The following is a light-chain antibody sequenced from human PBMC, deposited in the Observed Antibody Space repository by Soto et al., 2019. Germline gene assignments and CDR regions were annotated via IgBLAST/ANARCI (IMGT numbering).Light chain of an antibody. CDR1: SSDVGSYNL. J-gene: IGLJ1*01. V-gene: IGLV2-23*02. CDR2: EVS. Sequence: QSALTQPASVSGSPGQSITISCTGTSSDVGSYNLVSWYQQHPGKAPKLMTYEVSKRPSGVSNRFSGSKSGNTASLTISGLQAEDEADYYCCSYAGSSTFGPYVFVTGIKRTVL. CDR3: CSYAGSSTFGPYV.